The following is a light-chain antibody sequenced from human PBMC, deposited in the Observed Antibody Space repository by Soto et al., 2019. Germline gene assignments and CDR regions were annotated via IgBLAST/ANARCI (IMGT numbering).Light chain of an antibody. J-gene: IGLJ2*01. V-gene: IGLV2-14*03. CDR3: ASYTTGRIRV. Sequence: QSALTQPASVSASPGQSITISCTGTSSDIGAYNSVSWYQQHPGEAPQLIIYDDSYRPSGISSRFSGSKSGNTASLTVSGLQADDDADYYCASYTTGRIRVFGGGTKLTVL. CDR1: SSDIGAYNS. CDR2: DDS.